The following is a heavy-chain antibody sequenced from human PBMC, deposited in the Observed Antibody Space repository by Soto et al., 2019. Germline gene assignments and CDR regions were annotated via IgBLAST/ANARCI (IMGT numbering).Heavy chain of an antibody. CDR1: GYTFTSYG. V-gene: IGHV1-18*01. J-gene: IGHJ1*01. Sequence: GASVKVSCKASGYTFTSYGICWVRQAPGQGLEWMGWISAYNGNTNYAQKLQGRVTMTTDTSTSTAYMELRSLRSDDTAVYYCARVPYCSGGSCYTLFQHWGQGTLVTVSS. CDR2: ISAYNGNT. CDR3: ARVPYCSGGSCYTLFQH. D-gene: IGHD2-15*01.